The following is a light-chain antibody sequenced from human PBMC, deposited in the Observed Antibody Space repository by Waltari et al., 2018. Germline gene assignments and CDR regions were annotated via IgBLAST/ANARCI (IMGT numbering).Light chain of an antibody. V-gene: IGKV3-11*01. CDR2: DAS. CDR1: QSVSSY. J-gene: IGKJ3*01. Sequence: EIVLTQSPATLSLSPGERATLSCRASQSVSSYLAWYQQKPGQAPRLLIYDASNRATGIPARFSGGGSGTDFTLTISSLEPEDFAVYYCQQRSNWPLFTFGPGTKVEIK. CDR3: QQRSNWPLFT.